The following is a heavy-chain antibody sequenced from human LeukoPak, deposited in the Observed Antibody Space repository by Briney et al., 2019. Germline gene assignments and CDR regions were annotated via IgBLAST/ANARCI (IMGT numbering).Heavy chain of an antibody. CDR3: ARVGPGSSWIYYYYYMDV. Sequence: PGGSLRLSCAASGFTFSDYYMSWIRQAPGKGLEWVSYISSSGSTIYYADSVKGRFTISRDNAKNSLYLQMNSLRAEDTAVYYCARVGPGSSWIYYYYYMDVWGKGTTVTVSS. CDR2: ISSSGSTI. D-gene: IGHD6-13*01. J-gene: IGHJ6*03. V-gene: IGHV3-11*04. CDR1: GFTFSDYY.